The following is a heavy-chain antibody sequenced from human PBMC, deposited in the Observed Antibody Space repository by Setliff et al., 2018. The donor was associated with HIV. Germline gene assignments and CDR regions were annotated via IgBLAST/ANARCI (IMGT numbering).Heavy chain of an antibody. Sequence: GGSLRLSCAASGFTFPNFGMSWVRQAPGKGLEWVSGISSSGDRTYYADSVKGRFTMSRDNSNNTLHLQMNSLGVEDTAVYYCATGWGSPDYWGRGTLVTVSS. CDR1: GFTFPNFG. J-gene: IGHJ4*02. CDR2: ISSSGDRT. D-gene: IGHD7-27*01. CDR3: ATGWGSPDY. V-gene: IGHV3-23*01.